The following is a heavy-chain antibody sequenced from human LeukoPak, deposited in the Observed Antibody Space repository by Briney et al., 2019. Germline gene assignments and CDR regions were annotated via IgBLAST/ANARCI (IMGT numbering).Heavy chain of an antibody. CDR3: AREGSAAGTNANWFDP. Sequence: PGGSLRLSCAASGFTFSSYAMSWVRQAPGKGLEWVSAISGSGGSTYYADSVKGRFTISRDNAKNSLYLQMNSLRAEDTAVYYCAREGSAAGTNANWFDPWGQGTLVTVSS. D-gene: IGHD6-13*01. V-gene: IGHV3-23*01. CDR1: GFTFSSYA. J-gene: IGHJ5*02. CDR2: ISGSGGST.